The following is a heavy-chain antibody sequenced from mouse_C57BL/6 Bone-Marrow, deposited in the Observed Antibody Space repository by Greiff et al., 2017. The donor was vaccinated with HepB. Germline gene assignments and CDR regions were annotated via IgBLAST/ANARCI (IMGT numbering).Heavy chain of an antibody. CDR1: GYTFTSYW. CDR2: IHPNSGST. Sequence: VKLQQPGAELVKPGASVKLSCKASGYTFTSYWMHWVKQRPGQGLEWIGMIHPNSGSTNYNEKFKSKATLTVDKSSSTAYMQLSSLTSEDSAVYYCARSGGTSFAYWGQGTLVTVSA. V-gene: IGHV1-64*01. J-gene: IGHJ3*01. CDR3: ARSGGTSFAY. D-gene: IGHD3-1*01.